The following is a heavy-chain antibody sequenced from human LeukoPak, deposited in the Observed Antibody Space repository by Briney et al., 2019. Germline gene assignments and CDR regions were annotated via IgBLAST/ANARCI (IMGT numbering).Heavy chain of an antibody. CDR3: ARPYCSGGSCHDYFDY. D-gene: IGHD2-15*01. V-gene: IGHV1-2*02. J-gene: IGHJ4*02. CDR1: GYTLSELS. Sequence: ASVKVSCKVSGYTLSELSIHWVRQAPGQGLEWMGWINPHTGGTNYAQKFQGRVTMTRDTSISTAYMELGGLTSDDTAVYYCARPYCSGGSCHDYFDYWGQGTLVTVSS. CDR2: INPHTGGT.